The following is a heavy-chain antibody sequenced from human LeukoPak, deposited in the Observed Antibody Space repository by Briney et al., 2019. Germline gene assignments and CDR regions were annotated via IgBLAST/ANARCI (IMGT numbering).Heavy chain of an antibody. J-gene: IGHJ4*02. Sequence: ASVKVSCKASGYTFTGYYMHWVRQAPGQGLEWMGWINPNSGGTNYAQKFQGRVTMTRGTSISTAYMELSRLRSDDTAVYYCARVLYYYDSSGLFDYWGQGTLVTVSS. D-gene: IGHD3-22*01. CDR1: GYTFTGYY. V-gene: IGHV1-2*02. CDR3: ARVLYYYDSSGLFDY. CDR2: INPNSGGT.